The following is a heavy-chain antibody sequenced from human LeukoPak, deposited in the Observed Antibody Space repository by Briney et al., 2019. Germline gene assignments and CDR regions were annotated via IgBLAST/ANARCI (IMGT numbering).Heavy chain of an antibody. D-gene: IGHD6-19*01. CDR2: ISSSSSYM. Sequence: GGSLRLSCVASGFTFSSYTMSWVRQAPGKGLEWVSCISSSSSYMYYGDTLKGRFTISRDNAKNSLYLQMDNLRVDDTAMYYCARALTPASGWLGSWGQGTLVTVSS. J-gene: IGHJ5*01. CDR1: GFTFSSYT. CDR3: ARALTPASGWLGS. V-gene: IGHV3-21*01.